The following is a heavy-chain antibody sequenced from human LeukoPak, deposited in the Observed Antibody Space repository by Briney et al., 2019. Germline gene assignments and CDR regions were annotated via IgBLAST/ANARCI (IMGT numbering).Heavy chain of an antibody. CDR2: IYYSGST. D-gene: IGHD1-26*01. Sequence: SETLSLACTVSGGSISSGNYYWNWIRQPPGKGLEWIGSIYYSGSTYYNPSLKSRVTVSVDTSKNQFSLKLSSVTATDTAVYYCARSGTYYRTFDFWGQGTLVTVSS. V-gene: IGHV4-39*01. CDR3: ARSGTYYRTFDF. CDR1: GGSISSGNYY. J-gene: IGHJ4*02.